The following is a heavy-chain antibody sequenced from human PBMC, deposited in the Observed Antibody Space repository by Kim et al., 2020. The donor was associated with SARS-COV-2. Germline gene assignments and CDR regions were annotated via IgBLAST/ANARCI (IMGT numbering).Heavy chain of an antibody. D-gene: IGHD6-19*01. CDR3: ARVGIAVEWGFDY. V-gene: IGHV3-64*01. J-gene: IGHJ4*02. CDR2: ISSNGGST. CDR1: GFTFSSYA. Sequence: GGSLRLSCAASGFTFSSYAMHWVRQAPGKGLEYVSAISSNGGSTYYANSVKGRFTISRDNSKNTLYLQMGSLRAEDMAVYYCARVGIAVEWGFDYWGQGT.